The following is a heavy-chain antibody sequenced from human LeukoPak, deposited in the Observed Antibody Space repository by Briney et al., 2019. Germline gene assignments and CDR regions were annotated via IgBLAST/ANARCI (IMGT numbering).Heavy chain of an antibody. CDR1: GGSISSYY. Sequence: PSETLSLTCTVSGGSISSYYWSWIRQHPGKGLEWIGYIYYSGSTYYNPSLKSRVTISVDTSKNQFSLKLSSVTAADTAVYYCARDPSPHYGGNLDAFDIWGQGTMVTVSS. CDR3: ARDPSPHYGGNLDAFDI. V-gene: IGHV4-59*06. CDR2: IYYSGST. D-gene: IGHD4-23*01. J-gene: IGHJ3*02.